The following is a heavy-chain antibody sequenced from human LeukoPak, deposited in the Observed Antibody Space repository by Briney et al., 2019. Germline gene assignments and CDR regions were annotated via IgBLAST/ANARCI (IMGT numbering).Heavy chain of an antibody. CDR1: GFTFSSYA. J-gene: IGHJ4*02. CDR3: ARAFYGDLDY. D-gene: IGHD4-17*01. CDR2: ISSNGGST. V-gene: IGHV3-64*01. Sequence: GGSLRLSCAASGFTFSSYAMHWVRQAPGKGLEYVSAISSNGGSTYYANSVKSRFTISRDNSKNTLYLQMGSLRAEDMAVYYCARAFYGDLDYWGQGTLVTVSS.